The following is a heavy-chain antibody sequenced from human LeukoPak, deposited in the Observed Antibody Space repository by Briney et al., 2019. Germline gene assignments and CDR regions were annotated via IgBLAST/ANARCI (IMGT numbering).Heavy chain of an antibody. J-gene: IGHJ4*02. CDR2: IKSKTDGGAT. D-gene: IGHD6-13*01. Sequence: PGGSLRLSCAASGFTFSNAWMSWVRQAPGKGLEWVGRIKSKTDGGATDYAAPVKGRFTISRDDSKNTLYLQMNSLKTEDTAMYYCTTDGSTIAAAATGYWGRGTLVTVSS. CDR1: GFTFSNAW. V-gene: IGHV3-15*01. CDR3: TTDGSTIAAAATGY.